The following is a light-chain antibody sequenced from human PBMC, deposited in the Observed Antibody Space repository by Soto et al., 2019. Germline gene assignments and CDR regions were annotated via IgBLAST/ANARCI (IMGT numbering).Light chain of an antibody. V-gene: IGKV3-15*01. CDR2: GAS. CDR1: QSVSSK. CDR3: QHYNDWPPTWT. Sequence: EIVMTQSPATLSVSPGERATLSCRASQSVSSKLAWYQQKAGRAPRVLIYGASTRATGIPARFSGSGSGTEFTLTISSPQSEDFAVYYCQHYNDWPPTWTFGQGTRVEIK. J-gene: IGKJ1*01.